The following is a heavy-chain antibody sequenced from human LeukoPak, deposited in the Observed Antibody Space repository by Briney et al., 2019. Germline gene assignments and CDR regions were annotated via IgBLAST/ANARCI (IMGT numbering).Heavy chain of an antibody. V-gene: IGHV3-23*01. Sequence: PGGSLRLSCAASGFTFDIYAMSWVRQAPGKGLEWVSAVSDSGASTYYADSVKGRFTISRDNSKNTLYLQMNSLRAEDTAVYYCAKVRRLVRSYFDYWGQGTLVTVSS. CDR3: AKVRRLVRSYFDY. D-gene: IGHD6-19*01. CDR2: VSDSGAST. CDR1: GFTFDIYA. J-gene: IGHJ4*02.